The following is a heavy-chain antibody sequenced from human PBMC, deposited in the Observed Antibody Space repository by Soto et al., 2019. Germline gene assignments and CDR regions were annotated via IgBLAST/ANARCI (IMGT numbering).Heavy chain of an antibody. CDR3: ARDMGAARDY. CDR1: GGSISGYY. J-gene: IGHJ4*02. V-gene: IGHV4-4*07. Sequence: QVQLQESGPGLVKPSETLSLTCSVSGGSISGYYWSWIRQSAGQGLEWIGRIYTTGRTSYNPSLMSRVTMSVDTSKRQSSLKLTAVTAADTAVYYCARDMGAARDYWGQGTLVIVSS. D-gene: IGHD6-6*01. CDR2: IYTTGRT.